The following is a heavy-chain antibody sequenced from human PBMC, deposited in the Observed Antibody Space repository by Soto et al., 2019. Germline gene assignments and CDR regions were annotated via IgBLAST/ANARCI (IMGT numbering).Heavy chain of an antibody. D-gene: IGHD1-20*01. Sequence: SVKVSCKAAGGTFKRSAISWVRQAPGQGLEWMGGIIPFFNTANSAQKFQGRVTFTADETTATVYMELSSLRADDTAIYYCARLTYLNTWPVFDYWGQGTLVTVS. CDR1: GGTFKRSA. V-gene: IGHV1-69*13. CDR3: ARLTYLNTWPVFDY. J-gene: IGHJ4*02. CDR2: IIPFFNTA.